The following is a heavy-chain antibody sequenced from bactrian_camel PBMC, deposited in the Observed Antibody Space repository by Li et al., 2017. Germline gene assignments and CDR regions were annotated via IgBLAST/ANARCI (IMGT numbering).Heavy chain of an antibody. V-gene: IGHV3S53*01. Sequence: HVQLVESGGGSVQAGGSLRLSCTASASLSLVCMGWFRQAPGKEREGVAHIISDGRPVVADSLKGRFTISRDSGDVANTATLFLQMDNLKPEDTAMYSCAVDGCGASCGLGPGWYRVGQGTQVTVS. CDR1: ASLSLVC. J-gene: IGHJ4*01. CDR2: IISDGRP. D-gene: IGHD3*01.